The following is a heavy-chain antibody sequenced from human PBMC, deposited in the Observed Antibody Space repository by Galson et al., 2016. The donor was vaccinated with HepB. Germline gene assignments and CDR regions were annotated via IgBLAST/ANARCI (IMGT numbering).Heavy chain of an antibody. CDR3: ARDYILWGFDY. D-gene: IGHD2-21*01. J-gene: IGHJ4*02. CDR2: ISSSGSTI. Sequence: SLRLSCAASGFTFSDYYMHWIRQAPGKGLEWVSYISSSGSTIYYADSVKGRFTISRADAKNSVYLQMNSLRAEDTAVYYCARDYILWGFDYWGQGTLVTVSS. V-gene: IGHV3-11*01. CDR1: GFTFSDYY.